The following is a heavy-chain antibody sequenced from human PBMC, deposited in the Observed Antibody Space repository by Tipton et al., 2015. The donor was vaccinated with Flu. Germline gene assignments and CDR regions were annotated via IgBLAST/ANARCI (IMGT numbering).Heavy chain of an antibody. CDR1: GFTFSDYW. Sequence: CAASGFTFSDYWMHWVRQAPGKGLEWVANIRQDGGEKYHVDSVKGRFSISRDNAKNSVYLQMNSLRVEDTAVYYCARAIGAAGSYWGQGTLVTVSS. D-gene: IGHD6-13*01. CDR2: IRQDGGEK. J-gene: IGHJ4*02. CDR3: ARAIGAAGSY. V-gene: IGHV3-7*01.